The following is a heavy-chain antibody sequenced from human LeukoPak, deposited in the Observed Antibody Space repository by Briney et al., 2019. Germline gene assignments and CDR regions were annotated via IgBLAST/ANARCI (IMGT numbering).Heavy chain of an antibody. CDR2: TRNRANTYAT. D-gene: IGHD2-21*01. Sequence: PGGSLRLSCEASGFIFSDHDTDWVRQAPAKGLEWVGRTRNRANTYATQYAASVKGRFTISRDDSTNSLYLQMDGLNTSGTAVYYCTSYSCAFWGQGTLVTVSS. CDR1: GFIFSDHD. V-gene: IGHV3-72*01. CDR3: TSYSCAF. J-gene: IGHJ4*02.